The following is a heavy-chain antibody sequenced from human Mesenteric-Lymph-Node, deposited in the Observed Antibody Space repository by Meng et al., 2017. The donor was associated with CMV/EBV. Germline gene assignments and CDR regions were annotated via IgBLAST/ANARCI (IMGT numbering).Heavy chain of an antibody. J-gene: IGHJ5*02. D-gene: IGHD6-19*01. V-gene: IGHV4-30-2*01. CDR3: AGYSSGWGRWFDP. Sequence: SGDSLRSGGYSWSWIRQPPGKGLEWIGHIYHSGTTYYNPSLKNRVAISVDRFKNKFFLKLSSVTAADTAVYYCAGYSSGWGRWFDPWGQGTLVTVSS. CDR1: GDSLRSGGYS. CDR2: IYHSGTT.